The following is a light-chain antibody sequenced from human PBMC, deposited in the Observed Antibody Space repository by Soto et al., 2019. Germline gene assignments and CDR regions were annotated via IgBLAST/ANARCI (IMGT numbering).Light chain of an antibody. Sequence: QSALTQPASVSGSPGQSITISCTGTSGDVGGYKYVSWYQQHPGKAPKLIIYDISYRTSGVSNRFSGSKSGNSASLIISGLQAEDEADYFCSSYTTDRPRVFGGGTQLTVL. V-gene: IGLV2-14*01. J-gene: IGLJ3*02. CDR2: DIS. CDR3: SSYTTDRPRV. CDR1: SGDVGGYKY.